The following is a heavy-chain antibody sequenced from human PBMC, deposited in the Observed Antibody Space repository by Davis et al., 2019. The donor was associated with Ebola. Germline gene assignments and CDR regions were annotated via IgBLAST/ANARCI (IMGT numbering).Heavy chain of an antibody. Sequence: PGGSLRLSCTVSGGSISSYYWSWIRQPAGKGLEWIGRIYTSGSTNYNPSLKSRVTMSVDTSKNQFSLKLSSVTAADTAVYYCARGGALWFGEFSDWVRTSYGNFDYWGQGTLVTVSS. D-gene: IGHD3-10*01. J-gene: IGHJ4*02. CDR3: ARGGALWFGEFSDWVRTSYGNFDY. V-gene: IGHV4-4*07. CDR2: IYTSGST. CDR1: GGSISSYY.